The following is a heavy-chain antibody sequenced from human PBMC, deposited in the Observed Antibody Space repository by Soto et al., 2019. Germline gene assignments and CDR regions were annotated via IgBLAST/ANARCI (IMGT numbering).Heavy chain of an antibody. D-gene: IGHD6-19*01. CDR3: ARDSRTVAGLDY. Sequence: PSETLSLTCSVSGYSISIGYFWGWIRQTPGKGLEWIASIYNSGHTYYNPSLKSRVTISVDTSKNQFSLKVRSVTAADTAVYFCARDSRTVAGLDYWGQGTLVTVSS. CDR2: IYNSGHT. V-gene: IGHV4-38-2*02. CDR1: GYSISIGYF. J-gene: IGHJ4*02.